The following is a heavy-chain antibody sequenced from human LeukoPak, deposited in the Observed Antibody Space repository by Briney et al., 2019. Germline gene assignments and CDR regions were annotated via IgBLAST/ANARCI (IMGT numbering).Heavy chain of an antibody. V-gene: IGHV3-48*03. J-gene: IGHJ4*02. CDR2: ISSSGSTI. D-gene: IGHD3-22*01. CDR1: GFTFSSYE. Sequence: TGGSLRLSCAASGFTFSSYEMNWVRQAPGKGLEWVSYISSSGSTIYYADSVKGRFTISRDNAKNSLYLQMNSLRAEDTAVYYCASDYYYDSSGYYYHYWGQGTLATVSS. CDR3: ASDYYYDSSGYYYHY.